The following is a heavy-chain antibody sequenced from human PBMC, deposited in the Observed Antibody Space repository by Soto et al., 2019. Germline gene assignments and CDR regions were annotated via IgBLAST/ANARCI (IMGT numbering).Heavy chain of an antibody. CDR2: ISYDGSNK. D-gene: IGHD2-15*01. V-gene: IGHV3-30-3*01. CDR1: GFTFSSYA. Sequence: QVQLVESGGGVVQPRRSLRLSCAASGFTFSSYAMHWVHQAPGKGLEWVAVISYDGSNKYYADSVKGRFTISRDNSKNTLYLQMNSLRAEDTAVYYCARDLVGGGSCSDWGQGTTVTVSS. J-gene: IGHJ6*02. CDR3: ARDLVGGGSCSD.